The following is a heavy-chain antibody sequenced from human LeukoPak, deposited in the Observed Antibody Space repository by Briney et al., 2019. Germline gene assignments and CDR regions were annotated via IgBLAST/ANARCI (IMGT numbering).Heavy chain of an antibody. CDR3: AGGRITIFGVVIPWFDP. D-gene: IGHD3-3*01. Sequence: SETLSLTCTVSGGSISSGGYYWSWIRQHPGKGLEWIGYIYYSGSTYYNPSLKSRVTISVDTSKNQFSLKLSSVTAADTAVYYCAGGRITIFGVVIPWFDPWGQGTLVTVSS. V-gene: IGHV4-31*03. CDR1: GGSISSGGYY. J-gene: IGHJ5*02. CDR2: IYYSGST.